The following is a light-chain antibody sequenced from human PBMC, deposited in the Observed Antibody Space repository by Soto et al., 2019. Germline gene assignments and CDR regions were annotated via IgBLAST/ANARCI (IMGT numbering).Light chain of an antibody. CDR2: GAS. Sequence: EIVMTQSPATLSVSPGERATLSCRASQSVSSNLAWYQQKPGQTPRLLIYGASTRATGIPARFSGSGSGTDFTLTISSLQSEDFAVYYCQQYRSWPPITFGQGTKVEIK. V-gene: IGKV3-15*01. J-gene: IGKJ2*01. CDR1: QSVSSN. CDR3: QQYRSWPPIT.